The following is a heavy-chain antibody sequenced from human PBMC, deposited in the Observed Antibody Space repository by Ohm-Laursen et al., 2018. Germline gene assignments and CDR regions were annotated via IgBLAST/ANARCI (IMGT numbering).Heavy chain of an antibody. J-gene: IGHJ6*02. V-gene: IGHV1-2*02. CDR1: GYTFTGYY. CDR2: INPNSGGT. Sequence: ASVKVSCKASGYTFTGYYMQWVRQAPGQGLEWMGWINPNSGGTNYAQKFQGRVTMTRDTSISTAYMELSRLRSDDTAVYYCARSTPLDYYYGMDVWGQGTTVTVSS. CDR3: ARSTPLDYYYGMDV.